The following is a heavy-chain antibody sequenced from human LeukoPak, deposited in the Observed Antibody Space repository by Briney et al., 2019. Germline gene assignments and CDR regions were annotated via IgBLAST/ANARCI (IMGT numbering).Heavy chain of an antibody. CDR1: GFTFSSYW. Sequence: PGGSLRLSCAASGFTFSSYWMHWVPQAPGKGLVGVSRINSDGSSTSYADAVKGRFTISRYNAKNPLYLQMNSLRAEDTAVYYCARDLRNSLDYWGQGTLVTVSS. CDR3: ARDLRNSLDY. V-gene: IGHV3-74*01. D-gene: IGHD1-7*01. CDR2: INSDGSST. J-gene: IGHJ4*02.